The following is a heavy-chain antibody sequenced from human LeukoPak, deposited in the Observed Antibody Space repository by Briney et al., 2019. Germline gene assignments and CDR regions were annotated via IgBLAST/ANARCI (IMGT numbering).Heavy chain of an antibody. Sequence: GASVTVSCKASGYTFTGYYMHWVRQAPGQGLEWMGWINPNSGGTNYAQKFQGRVTMTRDTSISTAYMELSRLRSDDTAVYYCASHYDSSGYPDAFDIWGQGTMVTVSS. CDR3: ASHYDSSGYPDAFDI. D-gene: IGHD3-22*01. V-gene: IGHV1-2*02. CDR2: INPNSGGT. CDR1: GYTFTGYY. J-gene: IGHJ3*02.